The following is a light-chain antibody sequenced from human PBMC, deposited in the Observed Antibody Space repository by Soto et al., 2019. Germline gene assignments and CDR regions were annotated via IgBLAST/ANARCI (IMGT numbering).Light chain of an antibody. CDR1: QSVRGN. Sequence: EIVMTQSPATLSVSPGERATLSCRASQSVRGNLAWYQQKPGQAPRLLIYGASTRATDIPARFSGSGSETDFTLTISSLQSEDFAIYYCQQYINWPLTFGGGTKVEIK. CDR2: GAS. J-gene: IGKJ4*01. V-gene: IGKV3-15*01. CDR3: QQYINWPLT.